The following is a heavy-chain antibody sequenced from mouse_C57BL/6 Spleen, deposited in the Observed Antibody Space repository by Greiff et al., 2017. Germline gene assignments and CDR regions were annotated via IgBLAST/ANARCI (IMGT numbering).Heavy chain of an antibody. CDR1: GYTFTSYW. Sequence: QVQLQQPGAELVKPGASVKLSCKASGYTFTSYWMHWVKQRPGQGLEGIGMIHPNSGSTNYNEKFKSKATLTVDKSSSTAYMQLSSLTSEDSAVYYCAMRDYYGSSYEDYWGQGTTLTVSS. CDR2: IHPNSGST. V-gene: IGHV1-64*01. J-gene: IGHJ2*01. CDR3: AMRDYYGSSYEDY. D-gene: IGHD1-1*01.